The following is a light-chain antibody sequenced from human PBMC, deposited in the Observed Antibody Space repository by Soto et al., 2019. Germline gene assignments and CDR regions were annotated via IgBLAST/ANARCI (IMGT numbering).Light chain of an antibody. V-gene: IGLV2-8*01. CDR3: SSYAGSNNFCV. J-gene: IGLJ1*01. CDR2: EGS. CDR1: SSDVGGYDY. Sequence: QSVLTQPPSASGSPGQTVTISCIGTSSDVGGYDYVSWYQQHPGKAPKLIIYEGSKRPSGVPDRFSGSKSGNTASLTVSGLQAEDEADYYCSSYAGSNNFCVFGVGTKVTVL.